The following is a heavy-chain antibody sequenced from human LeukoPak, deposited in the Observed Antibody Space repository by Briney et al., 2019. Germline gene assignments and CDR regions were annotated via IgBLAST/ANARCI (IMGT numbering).Heavy chain of an antibody. D-gene: IGHD2-2*01. CDR1: GYTFTSYG. CDR3: ARAMCSSTICHGRNDY. V-gene: IGHV1-18*04. J-gene: IGHJ4*02. CDR2: ISADNGKT. Sequence: GASVKVSCKASGYTFTSYGISWVRQAPGQGLEWMGWISADNGKTNYAQKLQGRVTMTTDTSTTTAYMELRSLRSDDTAVHYCARAMCSSTICHGRNDYWGQGTLATVSS.